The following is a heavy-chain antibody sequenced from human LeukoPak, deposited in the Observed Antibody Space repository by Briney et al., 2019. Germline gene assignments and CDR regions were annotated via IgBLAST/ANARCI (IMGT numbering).Heavy chain of an antibody. V-gene: IGHV4-30-4*01. Sequence: SETLSLTCTVSGGSIRSGDYYWSWIRQPPGRGLEWIGYIYYSGSPYYNPSLKSRVTISVDTSKNQFSLKLSSVTAADTAVYDCAREDIVRTIIDYWGQGTLVTVSS. CDR2: IYYSGSP. CDR3: AREDIVRTIIDY. D-gene: IGHD5-12*01. J-gene: IGHJ4*02. CDR1: GGSIRSGDYY.